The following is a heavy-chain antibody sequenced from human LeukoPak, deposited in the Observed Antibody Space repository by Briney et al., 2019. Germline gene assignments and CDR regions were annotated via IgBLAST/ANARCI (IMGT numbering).Heavy chain of an antibody. CDR2: ISSSGSSI. Sequence: GGSLRLSCAASGFTFSTYEMNWVRQAPGKGMEWISYISSSGSSIYYVDSVKGRFTVYRDNAKNSLYLQMNSLRAEDTALYYCARDYDYGDYPGYWGQGTLVTVSS. V-gene: IGHV3-48*03. CDR1: GFTFSTYE. CDR3: ARDYDYGDYPGY. D-gene: IGHD4-17*01. J-gene: IGHJ4*02.